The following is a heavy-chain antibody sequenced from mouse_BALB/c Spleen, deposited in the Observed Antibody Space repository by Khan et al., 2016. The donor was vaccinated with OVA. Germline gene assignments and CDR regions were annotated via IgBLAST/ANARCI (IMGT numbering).Heavy chain of an antibody. D-gene: IGHD2-2*01. CDR3: KRKEYEGYDPFPY. CDR2: ISYSGHT. V-gene: IGHV3-2*02. Sequence: VQLQESGPGLVKPSQSLSLSCTVTGYSFTSEYTCNWIRQFPGNILEWVGFISYSGHTTYNPSLKSRISITLDTSTNPFFLQLNSVTSEDTAAYYCKRKEYEGYDPFPYGGQGMRVTVS. CDR1: GYSFTSEYT. J-gene: IGHJ3*01.